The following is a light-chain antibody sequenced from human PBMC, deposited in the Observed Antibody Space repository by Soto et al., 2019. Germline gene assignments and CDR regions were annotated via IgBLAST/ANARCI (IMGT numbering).Light chain of an antibody. V-gene: IGKV1-5*03. J-gene: IGKJ1*01. CDR3: QQYNGYRWT. Sequence: IQMTQSPSSLSASVGDRVTITCRASQGIRNDLGWYQQKPGKAPKLLIYKTSSLESGVPSRFSGSGSGTEFTLTISSLQPDDFATYYCQQYNGYRWTFGQGTKVDIK. CDR1: QGIRND. CDR2: KTS.